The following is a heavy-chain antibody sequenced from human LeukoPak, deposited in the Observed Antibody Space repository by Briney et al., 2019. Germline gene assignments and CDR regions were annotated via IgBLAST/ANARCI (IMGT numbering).Heavy chain of an antibody. CDR3: ARHPNYYDSRGPGDY. J-gene: IGHJ4*02. D-gene: IGHD3-22*01. CDR1: GYSFTSYW. Sequence: GESLKISCKGSGYSFTSYWIGWVRQMPGKGLEWMGIIYPGDSDTRYSPSFQGQDTISADKSLSTAYLQWSSLKASDTAMYYCARHPNYYDSRGPGDYWGQGTLVTVSS. CDR2: IYPGDSDT. V-gene: IGHV5-51*01.